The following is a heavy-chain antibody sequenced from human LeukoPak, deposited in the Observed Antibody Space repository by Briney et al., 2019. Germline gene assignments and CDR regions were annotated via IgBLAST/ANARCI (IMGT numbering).Heavy chain of an antibody. CDR3: AVLWFGESVNNWFDP. J-gene: IGHJ5*02. CDR2: IYYSGST. Sequence: SQTLSLTCTVSGGSISSGGYSWSWIRQHPGKGLEWIGYIYYSGSTYYNPSLKSRVTISVDTSKNQFSLKLSSVTAADTAVYYCAVLWFGESVNNWFDPWGQGTLVTVSS. D-gene: IGHD3-10*01. V-gene: IGHV4-31*03. CDR1: GGSISSGGYS.